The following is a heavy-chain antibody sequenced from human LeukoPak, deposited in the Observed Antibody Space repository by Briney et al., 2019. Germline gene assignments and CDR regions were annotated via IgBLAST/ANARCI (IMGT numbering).Heavy chain of an antibody. V-gene: IGHV1-18*01. CDR1: GYTFTSYG. CDR3: ARDRGGSGWTYYFDY. Sequence: GASVKVSCKASGYTFTSYGLSWVRQAPGQGLEWMGWISAYNGNTNYAQKLQGRVTLTTDTSTSTAYMELRSLRSDDTALYYCARDRGGSGWTYYFDYWGQGTLVTVSS. J-gene: IGHJ4*02. CDR2: ISAYNGNT. D-gene: IGHD6-19*01.